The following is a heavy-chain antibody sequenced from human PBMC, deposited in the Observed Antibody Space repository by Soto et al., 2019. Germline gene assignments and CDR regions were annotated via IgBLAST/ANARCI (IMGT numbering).Heavy chain of an antibody. D-gene: IGHD3-10*01. Sequence: QVQLVESGGGVAQPGRSLRLSCAASGFTFSSYAMHWVRQAPGKGLEWVAVISYDESNKYYADSVKGRFTISRDNSKNTLYLQMNSLRAEDTAVYYCARNDGSGSYFVFDYWGQGTLVTVSS. CDR2: ISYDESNK. CDR1: GFTFSSYA. J-gene: IGHJ4*02. V-gene: IGHV3-30-3*01. CDR3: ARNDGSGSYFVFDY.